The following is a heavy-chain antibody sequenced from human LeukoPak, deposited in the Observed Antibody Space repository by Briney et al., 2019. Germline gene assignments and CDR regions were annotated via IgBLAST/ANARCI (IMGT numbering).Heavy chain of an antibody. V-gene: IGHV4-39*01. J-gene: IGHJ5*02. CDR1: GGSISSSSYY. CDR3: ARQQDGSGYNWFDP. CDR2: IYYSGST. Sequence: PSETLSLTCTVSGGSISSSSYYWGWIRQPPGKGLEWIGSIYYSGSTYYNPSLKSRVTISVDTSKNQFSLKLSSVTAADTAVYYCARQQDGSGYNWFDPWGQGTLVTVSS. D-gene: IGHD3-10*01.